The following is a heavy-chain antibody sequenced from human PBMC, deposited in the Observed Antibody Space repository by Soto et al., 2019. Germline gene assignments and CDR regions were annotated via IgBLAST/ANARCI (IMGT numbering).Heavy chain of an antibody. J-gene: IGHJ6*03. CDR1: GGSISNYY. D-gene: IGHD2-21*01. CDR2: FYYTGIT. V-gene: IGHV4-59*12. Sequence: SETLSLTCTVSGGSISNYYWSWIRQPPGKGLEWIGYFYYTGITNYNPSLKSRISMSVDTSKNQFSLKLSSVTAADTATYYCARGGISHWAYFYYMDVWDRGTTVTVSS. CDR3: ARGGISHWAYFYYMDV.